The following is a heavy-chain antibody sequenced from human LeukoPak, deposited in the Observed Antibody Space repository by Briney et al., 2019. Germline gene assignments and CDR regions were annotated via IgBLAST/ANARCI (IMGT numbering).Heavy chain of an antibody. CDR2: IYSGGST. J-gene: IGHJ3*02. Sequence: PGRSLRLSCAASGFTVSSNYMSWVRQAPGKGLEWVSVIYSGGSTYYADSVKGRFTISRDNSKNTLYLQMNSLRAEDTAVYYCASEHSGRNAFDIWGQGTMVTVSS. CDR1: GFTVSSNY. D-gene: IGHD1-26*01. V-gene: IGHV3-53*01. CDR3: ASEHSGRNAFDI.